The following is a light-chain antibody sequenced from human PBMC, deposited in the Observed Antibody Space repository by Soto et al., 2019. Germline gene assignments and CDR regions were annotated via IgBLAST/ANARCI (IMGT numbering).Light chain of an antibody. CDR1: QAIRTD. V-gene: IGKV1-6*01. CDR2: AAS. Sequence: AIQVTQSPSSLSASVGDRVTITCRASQAIRTDLGWYQQKPGKAPKLLIFAASNLHSAVPSRFYGSGSGTDFTTTIHNLQAEDFAVYYCQQYNYLITFGQGTRLEI. CDR3: QQYNYLIT. J-gene: IGKJ5*01.